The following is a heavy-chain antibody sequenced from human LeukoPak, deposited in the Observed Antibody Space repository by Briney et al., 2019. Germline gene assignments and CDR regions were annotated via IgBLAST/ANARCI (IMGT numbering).Heavy chain of an antibody. CDR3: ARREPTDAFDI. CDR1: GGTFSSYT. D-gene: IGHD1-14*01. CDR2: IIPILGIA. V-gene: IGHV1-69*02. J-gene: IGHJ3*02. Sequence: SVKVSCKSSGGTFSSYTIGWVRQAPGQGLEWMGRIIPILGIANYAQKFQGRVTITADKSTSTAYMELSSLRSEDTAVYYCARREPTDAFDIWGQGTMVTVSS.